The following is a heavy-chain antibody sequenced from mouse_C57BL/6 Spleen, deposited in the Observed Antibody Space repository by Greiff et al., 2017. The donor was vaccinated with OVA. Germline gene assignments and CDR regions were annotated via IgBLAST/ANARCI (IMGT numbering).Heavy chain of an antibody. V-gene: IGHV14-3*01. D-gene: IGHD1-1*01. J-gene: IGHJ2*01. CDR2: IDPANGNT. CDR1: GFNIKNTY. Sequence: EVQRVESVAELVRPGASVKLSCTASGFNIKNTYMHWVKQRPEQGLEWIGRIDPANGNTKYAPKFQGKATITADTSSNTAYLQLSSLTSEDTAIYYCARLDGSSYGFDYWGQGITLTVSS. CDR3: ARLDGSSYGFDY.